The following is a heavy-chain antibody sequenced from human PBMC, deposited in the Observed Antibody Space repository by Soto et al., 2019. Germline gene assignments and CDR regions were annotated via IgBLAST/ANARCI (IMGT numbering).Heavy chain of an antibody. CDR3: ARERFLEWLFTSDAFDI. V-gene: IGHV3-7*01. Sequence: EVQLVESGGGLVQPGGSLRLSCAASGFTFSSYWMSWVRQAPGKGLEWVANIKQDGSEKYYVDSVKGRFTISRDNAKNSLYLQMNSLRAEDTAVYYCARERFLEWLFTSDAFDIWGQGTMVTVPS. D-gene: IGHD3-3*01. CDR1: GFTFSSYW. CDR2: IKQDGSEK. J-gene: IGHJ3*02.